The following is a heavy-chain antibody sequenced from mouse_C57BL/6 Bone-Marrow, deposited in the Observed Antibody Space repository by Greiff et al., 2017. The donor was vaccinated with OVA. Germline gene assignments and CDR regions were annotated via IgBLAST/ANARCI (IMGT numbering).Heavy chain of an antibody. CDR1: GFTFSSYA. CDR2: ISDGGSYT. Sequence: EVQGVESGGDLVKPGGSLKLSCAASGFTFSSYAMSWVRQTPEKRLECVATISDGGSYTYYPDNVKGRFTISRDNAKNNLYLQMSHLKSEDTAMYYCAREYYDGYYGFAYWGQGTLVTVSA. D-gene: IGHD2-3*01. CDR3: AREYYDGYYGFAY. V-gene: IGHV5-4*01. J-gene: IGHJ3*01.